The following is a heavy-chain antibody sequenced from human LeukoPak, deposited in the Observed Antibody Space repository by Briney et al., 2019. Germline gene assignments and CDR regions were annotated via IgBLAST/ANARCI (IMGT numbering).Heavy chain of an antibody. CDR2: ISSSSTYI. CDR1: GFIFSGYS. J-gene: IGHJ4*02. CDR3: ARELFSSLGSSGKYDN. V-gene: IGHV3-21*01. D-gene: IGHD6-19*01. Sequence: PGGSLRLSCVASGFIFSGYSMNWVRQAPGKGLEWVSSISSSSTYIYYADSLKGRFTISRDNAEKSLFLQMNNLRVEDTATYYCARELFSSLGSSGKYDNWGQGNLVTVSS.